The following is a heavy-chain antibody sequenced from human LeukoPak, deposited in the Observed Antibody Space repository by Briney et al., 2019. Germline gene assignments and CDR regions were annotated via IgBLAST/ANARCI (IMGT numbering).Heavy chain of an antibody. V-gene: IGHV4-34*01. D-gene: IGHD2-2*01. J-gene: IGHJ4*02. CDR3: ARSYAHDY. CDR2: INHSGST. CDR1: GGSFSGDY. Sequence: SETLSLTCAVYGGSFSGDYWSWIRQPPGKGLEWIGEINHSGSTNYNPSLKSRVTISVDTSKNQFSLKLSSVAAADTAVYYCARSYAHDYWGQGTLVTVSS.